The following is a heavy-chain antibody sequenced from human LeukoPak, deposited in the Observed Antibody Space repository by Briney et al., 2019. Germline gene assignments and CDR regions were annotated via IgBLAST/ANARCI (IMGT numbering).Heavy chain of an antibody. J-gene: IGHJ4*02. CDR1: GFIFSSDD. Sequence: GGSLRLSWAASGFIFSSDDMHWVRQAPGKGLEWVAGIQSNGRNKYYVDSVKGRFAISRDNSKSTLYLQVNSLRVEDTALYYCARESEGGTGTSCPDYWGQGTLVTVSS. V-gene: IGHV3-33*05. CDR3: ARESEGGTGTSCPDY. D-gene: IGHD2-2*01. CDR2: IQSNGRNK.